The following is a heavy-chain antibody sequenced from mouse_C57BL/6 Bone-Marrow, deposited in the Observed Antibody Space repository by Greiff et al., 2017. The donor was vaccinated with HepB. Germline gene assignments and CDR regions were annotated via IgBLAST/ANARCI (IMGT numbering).Heavy chain of an antibody. CDR1: GFTFSSYG. Sequence: EVKLMESGGDLVKPGGSLKLSCAASGFTFSSYGMSWVRQTPDKRLEWVATISSGGSYTYYPDSVKGRFTISRDNAKNTQYLQMSSLKSEDTAMYYCARLRGHYAMDYWGQGTSVTVSS. CDR2: ISSGGSYT. J-gene: IGHJ4*01. CDR3: ARLRGHYAMDY. V-gene: IGHV5-6*01.